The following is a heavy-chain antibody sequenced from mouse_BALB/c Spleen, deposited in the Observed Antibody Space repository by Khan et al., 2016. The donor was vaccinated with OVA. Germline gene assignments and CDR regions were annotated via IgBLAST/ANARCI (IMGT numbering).Heavy chain of an antibody. Sequence: LQQPGSELVRPGASVKLSCKASGYTFTSYWMHWVKQRHGQGLEWIGNIYPGSGSTNYDEKFKSKGTLTVDTSSSTAYMPLSSLTSEDSAVYYWTRYPYFDYWGQGTTLTVSS. J-gene: IGHJ2*01. V-gene: IGHV1S22*01. CDR3: TRYPYFDY. CDR2: IYPGSGST. CDR1: GYTFTSYW.